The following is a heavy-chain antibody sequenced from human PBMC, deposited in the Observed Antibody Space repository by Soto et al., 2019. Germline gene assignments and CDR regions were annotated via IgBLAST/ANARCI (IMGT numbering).Heavy chain of an antibody. CDR2: IFYNGTA. D-gene: IGHD6-13*01. J-gene: IGHJ4*02. Sequence: ASETLSLTCSVSGGSVSSGSFHWSWIRQPPGKGLQFIGSIFYNGTANYSPSLKNRVSISIDTSQSQFFLQLISVAAADTAVYYCARISGWYDIDFWGQGSLVTVSS. CDR1: GGSVSSGSFH. V-gene: IGHV4-61*01. CDR3: ARISGWYDIDF.